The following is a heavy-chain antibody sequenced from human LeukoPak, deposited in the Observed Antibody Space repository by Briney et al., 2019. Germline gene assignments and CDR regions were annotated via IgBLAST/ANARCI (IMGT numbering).Heavy chain of an antibody. V-gene: IGHV3-21*01. CDR1: GFTFSSYS. Sequence: GGSLRLSCTASGFTFSSYSMNWVRQAPGKGLEWVSSITSSSDYIYYADSVKGRFTISRDNAENSLHLQMDSLRAEDTTVYYCAREFKSGYGMWAWGQGTLATVSS. CDR2: ITSSSDYI. CDR3: AREFKSGYGMWA. J-gene: IGHJ5*02. D-gene: IGHD5-18*01.